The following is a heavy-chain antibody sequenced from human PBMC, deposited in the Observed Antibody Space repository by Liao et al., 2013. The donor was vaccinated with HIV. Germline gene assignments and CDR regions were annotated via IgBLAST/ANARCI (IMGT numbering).Heavy chain of an antibody. CDR3: ATSPYYYDSSGFFY. CDR2: IHTSGST. Sequence: QVQLQESGPGLVKPSQTLSLTCTVSGGSINSGNYYWSWIRQPAGKGLEWIGRIHTSGSTNYYPSLKSRVTISVDTSKNQFSLQLSSVTAADTAVYYCATSPYYYDSSGFFYWGQGTLVTVSS. D-gene: IGHD3-22*01. CDR1: GGSINSGNYY. J-gene: IGHJ4*02. V-gene: IGHV4-61*02.